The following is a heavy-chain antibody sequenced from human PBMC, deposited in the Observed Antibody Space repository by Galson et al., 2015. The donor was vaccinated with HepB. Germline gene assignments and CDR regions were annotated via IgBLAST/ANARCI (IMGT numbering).Heavy chain of an antibody. J-gene: IGHJ6*02. V-gene: IGHV3-30*18. CDR3: AKDRSYDVWGGYFPHIYNYHDGEDG. CDR2: ISFDGSNT. D-gene: IGHD3-3*01. Sequence: SLRLSCAASGFTFSSYGMHWVRQAPGKGLEWLSIISFDGSNTYSTDSVKGRFTVSRDNSRNTLFLQMNSPRPEDTAVYYCAKDRSYDVWGGYFPHIYNYHDGEDGGGRGTTVTGS. CDR1: GFTFSSYG.